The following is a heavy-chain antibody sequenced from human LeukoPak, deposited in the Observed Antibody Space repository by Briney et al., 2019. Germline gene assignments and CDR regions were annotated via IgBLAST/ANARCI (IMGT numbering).Heavy chain of an antibody. D-gene: IGHD6-13*01. CDR1: GGSFSGYY. CDR2: INHSGST. Sequence: SETLSLTCALYGGSFSGYYWSWIRQPPGKGLEWIGEINHSGSTKYNPSLKSRVTISVDTSKNQFSLKLSSVTAADTAVYYCARLSRYSSSWYTPVANYYYYGMDVWGQGTTVTVSS. J-gene: IGHJ6*02. V-gene: IGHV4-34*01. CDR3: ARLSRYSSSWYTPVANYYYYGMDV.